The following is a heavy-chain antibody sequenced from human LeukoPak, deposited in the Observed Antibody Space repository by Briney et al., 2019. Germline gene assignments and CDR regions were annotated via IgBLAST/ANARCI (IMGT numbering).Heavy chain of an antibody. CDR2: INGRGGST. J-gene: IGHJ6*03. D-gene: IGHD1-26*01. V-gene: IGHV3-23*01. Sequence: QTGGSLRLSCAASGFTFSNYAMSWVRQAPGKGLEWVSSINGRGGSTYYADSVKGRFTISRDNSKNTLYLQMNSLRAEDTAVYYCARDPYSGTYGDTYYYYMDVWGKGTTVTISS. CDR1: GFTFSNYA. CDR3: ARDPYSGTYGDTYYYYMDV.